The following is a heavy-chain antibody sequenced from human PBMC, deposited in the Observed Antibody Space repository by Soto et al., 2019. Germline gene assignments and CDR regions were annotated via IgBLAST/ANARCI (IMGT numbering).Heavy chain of an antibody. CDR2: ISYDGSNK. V-gene: IGHV3-30*18. J-gene: IGHJ6*01. CDR3: AKDAYYYDSSGYYYVLSYDYYGMDV. D-gene: IGHD3-22*01. Sequence: QVQLVESGGGVVQPGRSLRLSCAASGFTFSSYGMHWVRQAPGKGLEWVAVISYDGSNKYYADSVKGRFTISRDNSKNTLYLQMNSLRAEDTAVYYCAKDAYYYDSSGYYYVLSYDYYGMDVW. CDR1: GFTFSSYG.